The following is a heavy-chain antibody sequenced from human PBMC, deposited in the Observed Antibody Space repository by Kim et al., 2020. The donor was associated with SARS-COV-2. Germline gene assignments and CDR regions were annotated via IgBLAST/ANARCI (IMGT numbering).Heavy chain of an antibody. V-gene: IGHV4-61*01. CDR3: AREELTTPRSTFFDY. D-gene: IGHD4-17*01. CDR1: GGSVSSGSYY. Sequence: SETLSLTCTVSGGSVSSGSYYWSWIRQPPGKGLEWIGYIYYSGSTNYNPSLKSRVTISVDTSKNQFSLKLSSVTAADTALYYCAREELTTPRSTFFDYWG. CDR2: IYYSGST. J-gene: IGHJ4*01.